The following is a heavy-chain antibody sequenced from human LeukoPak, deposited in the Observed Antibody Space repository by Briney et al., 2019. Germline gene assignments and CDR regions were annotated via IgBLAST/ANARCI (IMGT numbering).Heavy chain of an antibody. CDR3: ARADIVVVPAARGGD. D-gene: IGHD2-2*01. CDR2: ISSSSSTI. J-gene: IGHJ4*02. V-gene: IGHV3-48*01. Sequence: GSLSLSCAASGFTFSSYSMNWVRQAPGKGLEWVSYISSSSSTIYYADSVKGRFTISRDNAKNSLYLQMNSLRAEDTAVYYCARADIVVVPAARGGDWGQGTLVTVCS. CDR1: GFTFSSYS.